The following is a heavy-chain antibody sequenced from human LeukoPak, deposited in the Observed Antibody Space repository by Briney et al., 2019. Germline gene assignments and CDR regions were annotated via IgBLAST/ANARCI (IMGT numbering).Heavy chain of an antibody. J-gene: IGHJ5*02. V-gene: IGHV4-34*01. CDR1: GGSFSGYY. CDR3: ARGGIGGGSYPNWFDP. D-gene: IGHD1-26*01. CDR2: INHSGST. Sequence: KPSETLSLTCAVYGGSFSGYYWSWIRRPPGKGLEWIGEINHSGSTNYNPSLKSRVTISVDTSKNQFSLKLSSVTAADTAVYYCARGGIGGGSYPNWFDPWGQGTLVTDSS.